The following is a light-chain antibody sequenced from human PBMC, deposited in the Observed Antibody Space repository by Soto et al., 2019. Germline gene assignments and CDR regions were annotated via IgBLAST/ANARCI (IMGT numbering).Light chain of an antibody. V-gene: IGKV1-5*03. Sequence: DIQMTQSPSTLSASVGDRVTITCRASQTISSWLAWYQQKPGKAPNLLIYKATSLQSGIPSRFSGSGSGTDFTLTISRLHPDDSATYYCQQYNSYPYTFGQGTKLEI. CDR1: QTISSW. CDR2: KAT. CDR3: QQYNSYPYT. J-gene: IGKJ2*01.